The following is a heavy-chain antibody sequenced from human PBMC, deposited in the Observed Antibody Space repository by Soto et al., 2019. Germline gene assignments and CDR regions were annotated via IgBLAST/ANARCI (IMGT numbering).Heavy chain of an antibody. D-gene: IGHD5-18*01. CDR1: GFSLSNYG. J-gene: IGHJ4*02. CDR3: AKDVGGVKYNYGIRADS. Sequence: QVQLVESGGGVVQPGRSLRLSCVASGFSLSNYGVHWVRQAPGEGLEWVALISSDGRNIYYVDSVKGRFTISRDTSKNTLYLQMNSLRLQDTAMYYCAKDVGGVKYNYGIRADSWGQGTLVTVSS. V-gene: IGHV3-30*18. CDR2: ISSDGRNI.